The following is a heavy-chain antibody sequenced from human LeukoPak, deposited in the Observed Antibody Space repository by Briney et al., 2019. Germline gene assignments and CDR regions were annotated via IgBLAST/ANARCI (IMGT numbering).Heavy chain of an antibody. J-gene: IGHJ5*02. Sequence: SETLSLTCTVSGGSISSGSYYWSWIRQPAGKGLEWVGRIYTSGSTNYNPSLKSRVTISVDTSKNQFSLKLSSVTAADTAVYYCARDGSGRYNWFDPWGQGTLVTVSS. CDR1: GGSISSGSYY. CDR2: IYTSGST. V-gene: IGHV4-61*02. CDR3: ARDGSGRYNWFDP. D-gene: IGHD3-10*01.